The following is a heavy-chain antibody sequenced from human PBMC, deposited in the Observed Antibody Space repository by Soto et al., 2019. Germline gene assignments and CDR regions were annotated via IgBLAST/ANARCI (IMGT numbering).Heavy chain of an antibody. CDR3: GRGGLGYCSSTSCLPFDY. CDR2: INPNSGGT. V-gene: IGHV1-2*04. Sequence: ASVKVSCKASGYTFTSYGISWVRQAPGQGLEWMGWINPNSGGTNYAQKFQGWVTMTRDTSISTAYMELSRLRSDDTAVYYCGRGGLGYCSSTSCLPFDYWGQGTLVTVSS. J-gene: IGHJ4*02. D-gene: IGHD2-2*01. CDR1: GYTFTSYG.